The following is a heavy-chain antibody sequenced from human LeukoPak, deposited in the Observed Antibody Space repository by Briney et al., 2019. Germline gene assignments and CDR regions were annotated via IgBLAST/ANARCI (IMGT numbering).Heavy chain of an antibody. CDR2: ISAYNGNT. V-gene: IGHV1-18*01. CDR3: ARSGRNIVVVPAASPNAFDI. J-gene: IGHJ3*02. D-gene: IGHD2-2*01. Sequence: GASVKVSCKASGYTFTSYGISWVRQAPGQGLEWMGWISAYNGNTNYAQKLQGRVTMTTDTSTSTAYMELRSLRSDDTAVYYCARSGRNIVVVPAASPNAFDIWGQGTMVTVSS. CDR1: GYTFTSYG.